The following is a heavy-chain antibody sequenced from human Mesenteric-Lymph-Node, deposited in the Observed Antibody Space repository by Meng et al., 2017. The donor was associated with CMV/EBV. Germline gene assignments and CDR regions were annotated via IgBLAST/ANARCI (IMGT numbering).Heavy chain of an antibody. J-gene: IGHJ5*02. CDR3: ARGGGLGPDWFDP. Sequence: SGDSIRSGSYSWTWIRQPPGRGLEFIGYLYHSGAANYNPSLKSRVTISVDRSTNQFSLKLTSVTAADTAVYYCARGGGLGPDWFDPWGQGTLVTVSS. CDR2: LYHSGAA. V-gene: IGHV4-30-2*01. CDR1: GDSIRSGSYS. D-gene: IGHD6-25*01.